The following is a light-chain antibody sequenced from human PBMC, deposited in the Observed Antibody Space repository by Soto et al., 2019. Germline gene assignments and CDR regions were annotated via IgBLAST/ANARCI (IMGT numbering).Light chain of an antibody. J-gene: IGLJ2*01. Sequence: VSGSPGQSITISCTGTSSDVGGYNYVSWYQQHPGKAPKLMIYDVSNRPSGVSNRFSGSKSGNTASLTISGLQAEDEADYYCSSYTSSSTLDVVFGGGTKLTVL. V-gene: IGLV2-14*04. CDR3: SSYTSSSTLDVV. CDR1: SSDVGGYNY. CDR2: DVS.